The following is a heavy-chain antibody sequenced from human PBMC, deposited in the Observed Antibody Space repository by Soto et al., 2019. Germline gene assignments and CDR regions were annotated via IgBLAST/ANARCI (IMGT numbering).Heavy chain of an antibody. CDR3: GRVDTARVDYYYGMDV. V-gene: IGHV5-51*01. D-gene: IGHD5-18*01. CDR1: GYSFTSYW. J-gene: IGHJ6*02. Sequence: GESLKISCKGSGYSFTSYWIGWVRQMPGKGLEWMGIIYPGDSDTRYSPSFQGQVTISADKSISTAYLQWSSLKASDTAMFYCGRVDTARVDYYYGMDVWGQGTTVTVSS. CDR2: IYPGDSDT.